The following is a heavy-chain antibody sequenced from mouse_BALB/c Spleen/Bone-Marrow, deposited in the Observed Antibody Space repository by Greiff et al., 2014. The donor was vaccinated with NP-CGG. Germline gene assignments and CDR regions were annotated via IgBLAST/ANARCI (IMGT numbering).Heavy chain of an antibody. CDR3: ARHEENHYYGSSYDYAMDY. V-gene: IGHV1-62-2*01. Sequence: QVQLQQPGAELVKPGASVKLSCKASGYTFTEYIIHWVKQRSGQGLEWIGWFYPGSGSIKYNEKFKDKATLTADKSSSTVYMELSRLTSEDSAVYFCARHEENHYYGSSYDYAMDYWGQGTSVTVSS. CDR2: FYPGSGSI. D-gene: IGHD1-1*01. CDR1: GYTFTEYI. J-gene: IGHJ4*01.